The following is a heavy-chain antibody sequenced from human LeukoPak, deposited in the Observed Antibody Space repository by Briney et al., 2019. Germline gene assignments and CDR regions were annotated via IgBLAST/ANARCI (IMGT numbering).Heavy chain of an antibody. V-gene: IGHV4-59*01. CDR3: ARATYSSGWGTSDY. CDR1: GGSMSSYY. Sequence: SETLSLTCTVSGGSMSSYYWSWIRQPPGKGLEWIGYIYYSGSTNYNPSLQSRVTISVDTSKNQFSLKLSSVTAADTAVYYCARATYSSGWGTSDYSGQGTLVTVSS. CDR2: IYYSGST. D-gene: IGHD6-19*01. J-gene: IGHJ4*02.